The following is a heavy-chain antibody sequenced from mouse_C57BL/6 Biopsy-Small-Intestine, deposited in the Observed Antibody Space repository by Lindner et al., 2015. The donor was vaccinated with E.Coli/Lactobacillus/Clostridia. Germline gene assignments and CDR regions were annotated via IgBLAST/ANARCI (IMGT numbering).Heavy chain of an antibody. CDR3: ARRFQSYSLDY. CDR2: IIPGSGSS. V-gene: IGHV1-9*01. J-gene: IGHJ2*01. D-gene: IGHD2-12*01. Sequence: LQESGAELMKPGASVKLSCKATGYTFTGYWVEWVKQRPGHGHEWIGEIIPGSGSSNYNEKFKGKATLTADTSSNTAYMQLSSLTTEDSAMYYCARRFQSYSLDYWGQGTTLTVSS. CDR1: GYTFTGYW.